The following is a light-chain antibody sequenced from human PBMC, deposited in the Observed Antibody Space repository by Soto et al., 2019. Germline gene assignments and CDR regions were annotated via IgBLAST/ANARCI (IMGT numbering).Light chain of an antibody. V-gene: IGLV1-40*01. CDR3: SSYRSIGSLV. CDR2: NSY. CDR1: SSNIGADYH. J-gene: IGLJ1*01. Sequence: QSVLTQPPSVSGAPGRRVTISCTGTSSNIGADYHVHWYQRRPGAVPKLLIYNSYVRPSGVPDRFSGSKSGTSASLTISGLQAEDEADYYCSSYRSIGSLVFGTGTKGTVL.